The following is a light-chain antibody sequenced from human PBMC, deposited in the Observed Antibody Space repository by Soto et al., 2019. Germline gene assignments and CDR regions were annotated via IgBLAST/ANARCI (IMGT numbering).Light chain of an antibody. J-gene: IGKJ5*01. CDR3: QHYNGFSWT. CDR2: DAS. CDR1: QSISSW. V-gene: IGKV1-5*01. Sequence: DIQMTQSPSTLSASVGDMVTITCRASQSISSWLAWYQQKPGKAPKLLIYDASSLESGVPSRFSGSGSGTEFTLTISSLQPDDFATYYCQHYNGFSWTFGQGTRLEIK.